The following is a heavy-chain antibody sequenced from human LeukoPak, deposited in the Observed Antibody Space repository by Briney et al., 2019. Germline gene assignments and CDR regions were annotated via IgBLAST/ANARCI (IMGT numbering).Heavy chain of an antibody. CDR3: AKAPTYCSGDYCHHNY. CDR2: FGNGGSI. V-gene: IGHV3-23*01. CDR1: GFTSSNYP. Sequence: GGSLKLSCAASGFTSSNYPMSWVRQAPGKGLEWVSSFGNGGSIHYADSVKGRFTISRDNSKNTLYLQMNSLRAEDTAVYYCAKAPTYCSGDYCHHNYWGQGTLVTVSS. D-gene: IGHD2-21*01. J-gene: IGHJ4*02.